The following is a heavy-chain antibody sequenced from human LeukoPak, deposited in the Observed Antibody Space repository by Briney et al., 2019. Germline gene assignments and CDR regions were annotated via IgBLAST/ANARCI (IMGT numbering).Heavy chain of an antibody. CDR2: TYYRSKWYN. Sequence: SQTLSLTCAISGDSVSNNSAAWNWIRQSPSRGLEWLGRTYYRSKWYNDYAVSVKSRITINPDTSKNQFSLQVDSVTPEDTAVYYCARAPTPIIAVAGSFDYWGQGTLVTVSS. D-gene: IGHD6-19*01. V-gene: IGHV6-1*01. CDR1: GDSVSNNSAA. CDR3: ARAPTPIIAVAGSFDY. J-gene: IGHJ4*02.